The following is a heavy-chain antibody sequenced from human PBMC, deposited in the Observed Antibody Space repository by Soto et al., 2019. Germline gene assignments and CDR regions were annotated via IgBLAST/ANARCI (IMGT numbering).Heavy chain of an antibody. V-gene: IGHV4-34*01. CDR1: GGSFSGYY. J-gene: IGHJ6*02. D-gene: IGHD3-3*01. Sequence: KPSETLSLTCAVYGGSFSGYYWSWIRQPPGKGLEWIGEINHSGSTNYNPSLKSRVTISVDTSKNQFSLELSSVTAADTAGYYCARNGSYYEFWSGYYFGGGMDVWGQGTTVTVSS. CDR2: INHSGST. CDR3: ARNGSYYEFWSGYYFGGGMDV.